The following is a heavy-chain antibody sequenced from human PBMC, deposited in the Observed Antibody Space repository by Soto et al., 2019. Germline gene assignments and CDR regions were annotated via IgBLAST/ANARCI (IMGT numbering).Heavy chain of an antibody. CDR3: ARDVQADY. J-gene: IGHJ4*02. Sequence: QVQLVESGGGVVQPGRSLRLSCAASGFTFSSYGMHWVRQAPGKGLEWVAVIWDDGSNKYYADSVKGRFTISRDNSKNTLYLQMNSLRGEDTAVYYCARDVQADYWGQGTLVTVSS. V-gene: IGHV3-33*01. CDR2: IWDDGSNK. CDR1: GFTFSSYG.